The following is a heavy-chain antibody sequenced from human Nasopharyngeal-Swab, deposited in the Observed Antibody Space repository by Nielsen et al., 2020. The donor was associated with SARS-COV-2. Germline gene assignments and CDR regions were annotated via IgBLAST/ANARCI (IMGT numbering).Heavy chain of an antibody. CDR1: GFTVRSNY. CDR2: IYSGGST. CDR3: ARELGYGSLHFDY. V-gene: IGHV3-53*01. Sequence: GESPNTSCAAPGFTVRSNYMSWVRQAPGKGLEWGSVIYSGGSTYYADSVKGRFTISRDNSKNTLYLQMNSLRAEDTAVYYCARELGYGSLHFDYWGQGTLVTVSS. J-gene: IGHJ4*02. D-gene: IGHD2-15*01.